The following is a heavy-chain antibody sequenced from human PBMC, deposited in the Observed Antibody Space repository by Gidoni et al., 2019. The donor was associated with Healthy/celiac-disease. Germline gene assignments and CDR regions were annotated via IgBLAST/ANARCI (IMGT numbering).Heavy chain of an antibody. Sequence: EVQLLESSGGLVQPGGSLRLSCAASGFTFRSYAISWVRQAPGKGLEWVSAISGSGGRTYYADSVKGRFTISRDNSKNTLYLQMNSLRAEDTAVYYCAKDPMYGGSYYLGRYYFDYWGQGTLVTVSS. J-gene: IGHJ4*02. V-gene: IGHV3-23*01. CDR2: ISGSGGRT. CDR1: GFTFRSYA. CDR3: AKDPMYGGSYYLGRYYFDY. D-gene: IGHD1-26*01.